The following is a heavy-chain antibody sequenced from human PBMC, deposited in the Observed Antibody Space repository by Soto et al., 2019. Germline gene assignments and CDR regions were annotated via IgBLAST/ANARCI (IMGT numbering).Heavy chain of an antibody. CDR2: IRSKANSYAT. Sequence: EVQLVESGGGLVQPGGSLKLSCAASGFTFSGSAMHWVRQASGKGLEWVGRIRSKANSYATAYAASVKGRFTISRDDSKNTAYLQMNSLKTEDTAVYYCTRRGPAYCGGDCYSDFVYWGQGTLVTVSS. D-gene: IGHD2-21*01. J-gene: IGHJ4*02. CDR3: TRRGPAYCGGDCYSDFVY. V-gene: IGHV3-73*01. CDR1: GFTFSGSA.